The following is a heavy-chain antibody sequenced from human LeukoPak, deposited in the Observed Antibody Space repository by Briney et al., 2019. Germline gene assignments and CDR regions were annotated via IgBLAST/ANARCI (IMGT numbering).Heavy chain of an antibody. V-gene: IGHV3-30*18. CDR2: ISYDGSNE. J-gene: IGHJ4*02. Sequence: GGSLRLSCAASGFTFSSYGMHWVRQAPGKGLEWVAAISYDGSNEYYADSVKGRFTISRDNSKNTLYLQMNSLRAEDTAVYYCAKGRRWLQLGYFDYWGQGTLVTVSS. CDR1: GFTFSSYG. CDR3: AKGRRWLQLGYFDY. D-gene: IGHD5-24*01.